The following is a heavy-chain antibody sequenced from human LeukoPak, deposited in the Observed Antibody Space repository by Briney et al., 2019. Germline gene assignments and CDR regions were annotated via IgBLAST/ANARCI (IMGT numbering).Heavy chain of an antibody. Sequence: PSETLSLTCTVSGGSISSSSYYWGWIRQPPGKGLEWIGSIYYSGSTYYNPSLKSRVTISVDTSKNQFSLKLSSVTAADTAVYYCARGLPQRRVGSCYDYWGQGTLVTVSS. CDR2: IYYSGST. V-gene: IGHV4-39*07. CDR1: GGSISSSSYY. CDR3: ARGLPQRRVGSCYDY. D-gene: IGHD2-15*01. J-gene: IGHJ4*02.